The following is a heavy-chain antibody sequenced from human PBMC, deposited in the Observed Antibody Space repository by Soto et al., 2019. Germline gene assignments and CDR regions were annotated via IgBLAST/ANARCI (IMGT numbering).Heavy chain of an antibody. V-gene: IGHV1-18*01. D-gene: IGHD6-19*01. J-gene: IGHJ4*02. Sequence: QVQLVQSGAEVKKPGASVKVSCKASGYTFTNQGITWVRQAPGQGLEWVGWISTFHGNTDYAQKFEGKVSLTTYTFTNTADIVREGLGSFGPALYYGAREPHFSSGRKIDFQGQGTLVTVSS. CDR3: AREPHFSSGRKIDF. CDR2: ISTFHGNT. CDR1: GYTFTNQG.